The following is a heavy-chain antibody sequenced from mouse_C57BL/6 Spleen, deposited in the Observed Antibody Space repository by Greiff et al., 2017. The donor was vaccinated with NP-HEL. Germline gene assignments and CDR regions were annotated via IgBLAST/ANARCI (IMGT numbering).Heavy chain of an antibody. CDR2: IDPSDSYT. CDR3: AREVYYYGSSYVNAMDY. V-gene: IGHV1-69*01. Sequence: QVQLQQPGAELVMPGASVKLSCKASGYTFTSYWMHWVKQRPGQGLEWIGEIDPSDSYTNYNQKFKGKSTLTVDKSSSTAYMQLSSLTSEDSAVYYCAREVYYYGSSYVNAMDYWGQGTSVTVSS. CDR1: GYTFTSYW. D-gene: IGHD1-1*01. J-gene: IGHJ4*01.